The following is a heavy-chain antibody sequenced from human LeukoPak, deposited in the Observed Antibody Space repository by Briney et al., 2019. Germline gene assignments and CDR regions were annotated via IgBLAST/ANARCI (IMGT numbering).Heavy chain of an antibody. V-gene: IGHV1-18*01. CDR1: GYTFSSFG. J-gene: IGHJ5*02. D-gene: IGHD2-2*01. Sequence: ASLEVSCKPSGYTFSSFGVTWVRQAPGQGLEWVGWISAYDGNTNYAPKFQGRVAMTTDTSTNTAYMELRSLRSDDTAIYYCARTCPMMFCSSSFFDPWGQGTLVTVSS. CDR3: ARTCPMMFCSSSFFDP. CDR2: ISAYDGNT.